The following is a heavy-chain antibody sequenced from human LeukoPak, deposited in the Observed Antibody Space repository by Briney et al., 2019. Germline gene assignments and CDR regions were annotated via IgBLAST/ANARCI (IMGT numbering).Heavy chain of an antibody. J-gene: IGHJ4*02. CDR3: ARQYYDILTSYYIFDY. D-gene: IGHD3-9*01. CDR2: IYTSGST. V-gene: IGHV4-4*07. Sequence: SETLSLTCTVSGGSISSYYWSWIRQPAGKGLEWIGRIYTSGSTNYNPSLKSRVTMSVDTSKNQFSLKLSSVTAADTAVYYCARQYYDILTSYYIFDYWGQGTLATVSS. CDR1: GGSISSYY.